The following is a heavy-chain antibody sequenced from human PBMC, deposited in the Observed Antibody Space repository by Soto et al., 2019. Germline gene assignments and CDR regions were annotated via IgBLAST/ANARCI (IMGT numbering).Heavy chain of an antibody. CDR1: GFTLSDYY. V-gene: IGHV3-11*01. CDR3: AGDPYYYASEY. D-gene: IGHD3-10*01. CDR2: ISHSGDAT. Sequence: GGSLRLSCVASGFTLSDYYMTWIRQAPGRGLEWISYISHSGDATHYADSVKGRFTVSRDNAQNSLYLQVSSLRAEDTAVYYCAGDPYYYASEYWGQGTLVTVSS. J-gene: IGHJ4*02.